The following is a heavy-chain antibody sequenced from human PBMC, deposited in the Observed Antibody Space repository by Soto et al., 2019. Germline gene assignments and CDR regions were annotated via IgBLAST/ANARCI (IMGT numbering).Heavy chain of an antibody. Sequence: EVQLLESGGGLVQPGGSLRLSCAASGFTYESYAMSWVRQAPGKGLEWVSGINSGGTVAHYADSVKGRFAISRDNSKNTLSLEMNSLRADDTGLYYCVISTGGFGGLFVVPSDYWGQGTLVTVSS. D-gene: IGHD3-16*02. CDR3: VISTGGFGGLFVVPSDY. J-gene: IGHJ4*02. CDR1: GFTYESYA. V-gene: IGHV3-23*01. CDR2: INSGGTVA.